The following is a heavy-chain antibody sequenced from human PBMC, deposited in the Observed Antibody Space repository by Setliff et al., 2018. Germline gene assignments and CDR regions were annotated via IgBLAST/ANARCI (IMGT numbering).Heavy chain of an antibody. CDR1: GYTFTSYD. V-gene: IGHV1-8*02. Sequence: RASVKVSCKASGYTFTSYDINWVRQATGQGLEWMGWMNPNSGNTGYAQKFQGRVTMTRNTSISTAYMGLSSLRSEDTAVYYCATYCSGGSCYSFLYNYYYYGMDVWGQGTTVTVSS. CDR3: ATYCSGGSCYSFLYNYYYYGMDV. J-gene: IGHJ6*02. D-gene: IGHD2-15*01. CDR2: MNPNSGNT.